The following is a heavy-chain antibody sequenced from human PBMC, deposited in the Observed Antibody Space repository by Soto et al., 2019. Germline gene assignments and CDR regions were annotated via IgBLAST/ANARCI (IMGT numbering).Heavy chain of an antibody. CDR2: INSEGSGT. D-gene: IGHD2-8*02. V-gene: IGHV3-74*01. CDR3: GRTRSDYATGGYYYGMDV. J-gene: IGHJ6*02. Sequence: RRLSCAASGFTFSRYWMHWVRQAPGKGLVWVSRINSEGSGTSYAVSVKGRFTISRDNAKNTPHLQMKSLRAEDTAVYYCGRTRSDYATGGYYYGMDVWGQGTTVTVSS. CDR1: GFTFSRYW.